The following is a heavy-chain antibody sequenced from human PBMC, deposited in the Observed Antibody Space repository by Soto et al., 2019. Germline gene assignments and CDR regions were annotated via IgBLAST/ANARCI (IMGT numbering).Heavy chain of an antibody. CDR3: ARMNVDSYQFYYAMDA. CDR2: IFSDNER. J-gene: IGHJ6*02. D-gene: IGHD4-17*01. Sequence: SGPTLVNPTETLTLTCTVSGFSLTTGKMGVSWIRQPPGKALEWLAHIFSDNERSYSTSLQGRLTISKDTSGSQVVLSMTNVDPVDTATYYCARMNVDSYQFYYAMDAWGQGTTVTVSS. CDR1: GFSLTTGKMG. V-gene: IGHV2-26*01.